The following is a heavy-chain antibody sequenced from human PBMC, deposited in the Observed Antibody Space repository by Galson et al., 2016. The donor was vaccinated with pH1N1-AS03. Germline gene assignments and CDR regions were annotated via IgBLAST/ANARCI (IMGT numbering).Heavy chain of an antibody. V-gene: IGHV3-30*03. J-gene: IGHJ4*01. Sequence: SLRLSCAASGFTFSHYGMHWVRQAPGKGLGWVAVISYDGSNEYYADSVKGRFTISRDDSKNTLSLQMNTLRSDDTAVYYCARDDYGGTSRLDYWGHGILVTVSS. CDR3: ARDDYGGTSRLDY. CDR2: ISYDGSNE. D-gene: IGHD4-23*01. CDR1: GFTFSHYG.